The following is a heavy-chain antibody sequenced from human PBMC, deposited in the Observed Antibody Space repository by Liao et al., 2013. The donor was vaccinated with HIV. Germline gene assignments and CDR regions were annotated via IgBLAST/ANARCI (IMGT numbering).Heavy chain of an antibody. CDR3: ARGAYGANSLGAFDI. D-gene: IGHD4-23*01. CDR2: VSISGRT. J-gene: IGHJ3*02. V-gene: IGHV4-4*07. CDR1: GASISEYW. Sequence: QVQLQESGPRLVKPSETLSLTCTVSGASISEYWWSWIRQPAGQGPEWIGRVSISGRTNYDPSLHSRVTMSVDTSKNQFSLSLKSVTAADTAVYYCARGAYGANSLGAFDIWGQGTVVTVSS.